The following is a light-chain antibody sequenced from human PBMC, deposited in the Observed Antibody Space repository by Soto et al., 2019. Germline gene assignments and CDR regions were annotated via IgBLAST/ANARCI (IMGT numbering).Light chain of an antibody. CDR2: EVS. CDR3: SSYAGGNNVV. CDR1: SSDVGAYNY. Sequence: QAVLTQPPSASGSPGQSVTISCTGTSSDVGAYNYVSWYQQHPGKAPKLVIFEVSKRPSGVPDRFSGSKSGNMASLTVSRLQAEDEADYYCSSYAGGNNVVFGGGTKVTVL. V-gene: IGLV2-8*01. J-gene: IGLJ2*01.